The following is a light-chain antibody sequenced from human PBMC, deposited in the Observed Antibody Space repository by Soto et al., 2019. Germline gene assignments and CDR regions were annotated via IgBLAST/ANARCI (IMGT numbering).Light chain of an antibody. CDR3: AAWDASLSACV. CDR1: DSNIGSNS. Sequence: QSVLTQPPLASGTAGQGVTISCSGGDSNIGSNSVYWYQHLPRMAPKLLIYYNNQRPSGVPDRFSGSRSGTSASLAIVGLRSEDEAVYYCAAWDASLSACVFGNGTKLTVL. CDR2: YNN. J-gene: IGLJ1*01. V-gene: IGLV1-47*02.